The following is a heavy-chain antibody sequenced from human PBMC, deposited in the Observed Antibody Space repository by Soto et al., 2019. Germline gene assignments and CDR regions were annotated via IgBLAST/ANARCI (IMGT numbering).Heavy chain of an antibody. CDR1: GFTFSSYA. CDR3: VKELRGLLSTFGGVIDDFDY. J-gene: IGHJ4*02. V-gene: IGHV3-64D*08. CDR2: ISSNGGST. D-gene: IGHD3-16*02. Sequence: PGGSLRLSCSASGFTFSSYAMHWVRQAPGKGLEYVSAISSNGGSTYYADSVKGRFTISRDNSKNTLYLQMSSLRAEDTAVYYCVKELRGLLSTFGGVIDDFDYWGQGTLVTVSS.